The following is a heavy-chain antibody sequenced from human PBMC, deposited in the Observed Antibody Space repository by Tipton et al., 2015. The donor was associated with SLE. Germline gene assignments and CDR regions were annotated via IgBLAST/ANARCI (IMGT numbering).Heavy chain of an antibody. CDR2: VYYSGGT. CDR1: SGSMSNYY. CDR3: ARHMRYQWNYFGY. D-gene: IGHD6-19*01. Sequence: TLSLTCSVSSGSMSNYYWSWIRQTPGKGLEWIGYVYYSGGTNYTPSLKGRVTISIDTSKNQFSLKLSSVTAADTAIYYCARHMRYQWNYFGYWGQGTLVTVSS. J-gene: IGHJ4*02. V-gene: IGHV4-59*08.